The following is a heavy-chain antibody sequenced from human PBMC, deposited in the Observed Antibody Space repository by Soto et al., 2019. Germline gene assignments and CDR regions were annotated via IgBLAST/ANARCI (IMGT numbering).Heavy chain of an antibody. CDR1: GFTFSSYG. V-gene: IGHV3-33*01. CDR3: AGWGIAAGDY. CDR2: IWYDGSNK. J-gene: IGHJ4*02. Sequence: QVQLVESGGGVVQPGRSLRLSCAASGFTFSSYGMHWVRQAPGKGLEWVAVIWYDGSNKYYADSVKGRFTISRDNSKNTLYVQVNSLGAEGTAVYYCAGWGIAAGDYWGQGTLVTVSS. D-gene: IGHD6-13*01.